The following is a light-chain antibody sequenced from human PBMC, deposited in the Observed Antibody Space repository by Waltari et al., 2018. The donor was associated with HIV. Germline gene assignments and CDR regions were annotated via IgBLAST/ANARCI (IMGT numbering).Light chain of an antibody. J-gene: IGLJ2*01. CDR3: SSYTSSITLVL. Sequence: QSALTQPASVSGSPGQSITISCTRTSSDVGGYNYVPWYQQHPGKAPKLMIYEVSNRPSGVSNRFSGSKSGNTASLTISGLQAEDEANYYCSSYTSSITLVLFGGGTKLTVL. CDR1: SSDVGGYNY. CDR2: EVS. V-gene: IGLV2-14*01.